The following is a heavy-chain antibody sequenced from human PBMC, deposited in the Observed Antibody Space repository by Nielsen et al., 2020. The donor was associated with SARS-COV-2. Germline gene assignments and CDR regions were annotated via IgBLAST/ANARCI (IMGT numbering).Heavy chain of an antibody. D-gene: IGHD3-10*01. CDR3: ASIDRSRGSGSYYMANPNYYYYGMDV. J-gene: IGHJ6*02. CDR2: IIPILGIA. Sequence: WVRQAPGQGLEWMGRIIPILGIANYAQKFQGRVTITADKSTSTAYVELSSLRSEDTAVYYCASIDRSRGSGSYYMANPNYYYYGMDVWGQGTTVTVSS. V-gene: IGHV1-69*02.